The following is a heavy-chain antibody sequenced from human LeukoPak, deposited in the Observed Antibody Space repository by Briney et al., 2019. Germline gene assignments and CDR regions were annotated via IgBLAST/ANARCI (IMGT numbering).Heavy chain of an antibody. CDR2: IYTSGST. CDR3: ARGYYDSSGLFPYYYYYYMDV. CDR1: GGSISSYY. Sequence: PSETLSLTCTVSGGSISSYYWSWIRQPAGKGLEWIGRIYTSGSTNYNPSLKSRVTMSVDTSKNQFSLKLSSVTAADTAVYYCARGYYDSSGLFPYYYYYYMDVWGKGTTVTVSS. J-gene: IGHJ6*03. D-gene: IGHD3-22*01. V-gene: IGHV4-4*07.